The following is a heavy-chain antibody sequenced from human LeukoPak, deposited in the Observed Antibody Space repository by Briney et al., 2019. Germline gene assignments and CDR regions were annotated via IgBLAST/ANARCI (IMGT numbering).Heavy chain of an antibody. CDR3: AKKTGTMSFDY. CDR2: VSISGSTI. J-gene: IGHJ4*02. V-gene: IGHV3-48*03. Sequence: GGSLRLSCAASGFNFRSYEMNWVRQAPGKGLEWVSYVSISGSTIYYADSVKGRFTIPRDNAKNSLYLQMNSLRAEDTAVYYCAKKTGTMSFDYWGQGTLVTVSS. CDR1: GFNFRSYE. D-gene: IGHD1-7*01.